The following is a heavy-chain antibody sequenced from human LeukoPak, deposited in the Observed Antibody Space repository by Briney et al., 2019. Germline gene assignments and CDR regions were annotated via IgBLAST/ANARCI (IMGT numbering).Heavy chain of an antibody. CDR2: ISYDGSNK. CDR1: GFTFSSYG. CDR3: AKDSLWFGELSHFDY. D-gene: IGHD3-10*01. Sequence: GGSLRLSCAASGFTFSSYGMHWVRQAPGKGLEWVAVISYDGSNKYYADSVKGRFTISRDNSKNTLYLQINSLRAEDTAVYYCAKDSLWFGELSHFDYWGQGTLVTVSS. J-gene: IGHJ4*02. V-gene: IGHV3-30*18.